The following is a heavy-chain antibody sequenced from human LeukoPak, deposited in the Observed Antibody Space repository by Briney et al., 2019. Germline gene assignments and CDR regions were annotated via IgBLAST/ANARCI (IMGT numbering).Heavy chain of an antibody. D-gene: IGHD2-21*02. Sequence: PSETLSLTCAVSGDSVTSGGYFWTWIRQHPGKGLEWIGSISNSGTTSSIPSLKSRVSISLDTSNNHFSLRLGSVTAADTAVYFCARDVVVTSSPDAFDVWGQGTMVTVSS. CDR2: ISNSGTT. J-gene: IGHJ3*01. CDR3: ARDVVVTSSPDAFDV. V-gene: IGHV4-31*11. CDR1: GDSVTSGGYF.